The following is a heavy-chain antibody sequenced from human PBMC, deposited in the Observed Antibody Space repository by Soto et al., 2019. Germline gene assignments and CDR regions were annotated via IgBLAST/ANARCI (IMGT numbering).Heavy chain of an antibody. CDR2: ISGSGGST. Sequence: RXLSYAASGFTFSRYAMSWVRQAPGKGLEWVSAISGSGGSTYYADSAKGRFTISRDNSKNTLYLQMNSLRAEDTAVYYCAKPPKSAWTVPPFRYCGQATLVSVS. V-gene: IGHV3-23*01. J-gene: IGHJ4*02. D-gene: IGHD1-1*01. CDR1: GFTFSRYA. CDR3: AKPPKSAWTVPPFRY.